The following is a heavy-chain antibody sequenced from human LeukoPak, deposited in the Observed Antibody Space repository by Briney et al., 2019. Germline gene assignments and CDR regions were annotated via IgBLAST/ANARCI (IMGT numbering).Heavy chain of an antibody. CDR3: AKIYSSSWYGLIDY. Sequence: PGGSLRLSCAASGFTFSSYAMSWVRQAPGKGLEWVSAISGSGGSTYYADSVKGRFTISRDNSKNTPYLQMNSLRAEDTAVYYCAKIYSSSWYGLIDYWGQGTLVTVSS. V-gene: IGHV3-23*01. CDR2: ISGSGGST. CDR1: GFTFSSYA. D-gene: IGHD6-13*01. J-gene: IGHJ4*02.